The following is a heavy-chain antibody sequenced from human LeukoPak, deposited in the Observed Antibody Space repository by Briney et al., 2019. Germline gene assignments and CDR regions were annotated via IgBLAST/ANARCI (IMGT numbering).Heavy chain of an antibody. D-gene: IGHD5/OR15-5a*01. Sequence: GGSLRLSCAASGFNFNSYTMNWVRQAPGKGLQWVANILASGSPTYYADSVKGRFIISRDNSKNTVYLQMNSLRVEDTAIYYCAKDLRPDSVDNFDHWGQGILVTVSS. CDR1: GFNFNSYT. CDR3: AKDLRPDSVDNFDH. CDR2: ILASGSPT. J-gene: IGHJ4*02. V-gene: IGHV3-23*01.